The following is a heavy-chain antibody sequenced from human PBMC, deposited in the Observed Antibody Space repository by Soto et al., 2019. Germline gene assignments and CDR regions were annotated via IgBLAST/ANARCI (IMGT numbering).Heavy chain of an antibody. J-gene: IGHJ4*02. D-gene: IGHD5-18*01. CDR2: MNPNSGNT. V-gene: IGHV1-8*01. CDR3: AKTITDTAMVPFDY. CDR1: GYTFTSYD. Sequence: GASVKVSCKASGYTFTSYDINWVRQATGQGLEWMGWMNPNSGNTGYAQKFQGRVTMTRNTSISTAYMELSSLRSEDTAVYYCAKTITDTAMVPFDYWGQGTLVTVSS.